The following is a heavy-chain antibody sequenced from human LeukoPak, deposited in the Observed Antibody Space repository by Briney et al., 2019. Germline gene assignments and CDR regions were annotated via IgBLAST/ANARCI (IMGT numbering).Heavy chain of an antibody. CDR3: ARVADYDFWSGYYFDY. Sequence: ASVKVSCKASGYTFTGYYMHWVRQAPGQGLEWMGWINPNSGGTNYAQKFQGRVTMTRDTSISTAYMELSRLRSDDTAVYYCARVADYDFWSGYYFDYWGQGTLVTVSS. D-gene: IGHD3-3*01. V-gene: IGHV1-2*02. J-gene: IGHJ4*02. CDR2: INPNSGGT. CDR1: GYTFTGYY.